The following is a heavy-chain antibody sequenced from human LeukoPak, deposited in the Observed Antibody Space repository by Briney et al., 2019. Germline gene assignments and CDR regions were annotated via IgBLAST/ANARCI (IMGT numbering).Heavy chain of an antibody. J-gene: IGHJ4*02. CDR3: ARQTPYCGGDCYGYFDY. CDR2: ISYDGSNK. Sequence: GRSLRLSCAASGFTFSSYAMHWVRQAPGKGLEWVAVISYDGSNKYYADSVKGRFTISRDNSKNTLYLQMNSLRAEDTAVYYCARQTPYCGGDCYGYFDYWGQGTLVTVSS. CDR1: GFTFSSYA. D-gene: IGHD2-21*02. V-gene: IGHV3-30*14.